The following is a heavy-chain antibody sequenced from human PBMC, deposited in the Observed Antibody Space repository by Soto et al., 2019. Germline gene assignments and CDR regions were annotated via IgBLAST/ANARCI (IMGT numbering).Heavy chain of an antibody. J-gene: IGHJ6*02. Sequence: PGGSLRPSCTASGFTFGDHAMSWVRQAPGKGLEWVGMSRSKAYGGTTEYAASVNGRFTITRDDSKSIAYLQMNSLKTEDTAVYYCTGGYSYGYYYYYYGMDVWGQGTMVTVSS. CDR1: GFTFGDHA. V-gene: IGHV3-49*04. CDR3: TGGYSYGYYYYYYGMDV. CDR2: SRSKAYGGTT. D-gene: IGHD5-18*01.